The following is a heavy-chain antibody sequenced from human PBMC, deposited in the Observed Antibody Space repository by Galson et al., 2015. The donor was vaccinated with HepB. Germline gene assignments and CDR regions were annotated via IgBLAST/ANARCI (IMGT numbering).Heavy chain of an antibody. CDR3: ARRGVSRDYYYYYGMDV. D-gene: IGHD3-10*01. CDR1: GFTFSSYW. Sequence: SLRLSCAASGFTFSSYWMHWVRQAPGKGLVWVSRINSDGSSTSYADSVKGRFTISRDNAKNTLYLQMNSLRAEDTAVYYCARRGVSRDYYYYYGMDVWGQGTTVTVSS. V-gene: IGHV3-74*01. J-gene: IGHJ6*02. CDR2: INSDGSST.